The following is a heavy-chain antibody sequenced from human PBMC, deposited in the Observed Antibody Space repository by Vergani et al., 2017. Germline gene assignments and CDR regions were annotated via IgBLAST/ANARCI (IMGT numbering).Heavy chain of an antibody. CDR2: IYPGDSDT. V-gene: IGHV5-51*01. Sequence: EVPLVQSGAEVKKPGESLKISCKGSGYSFTSYWIGWVRQLPGKGLEWMGIIYPGDSDTRYSPSFQGQVTISADKSISTAYLQWSSLKASDTAMYYCARSTGRLRYFDWYYDYWGQGTLVTVSS. CDR3: ARSTGRLRYFDWYYDY. CDR1: GYSFTSYW. J-gene: IGHJ4*02. D-gene: IGHD3-9*01.